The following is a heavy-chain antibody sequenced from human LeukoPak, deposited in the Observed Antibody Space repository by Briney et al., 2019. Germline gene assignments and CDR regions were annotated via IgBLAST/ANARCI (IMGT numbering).Heavy chain of an antibody. Sequence: GGSLRLSCAASGITVSSNYMSWVRQAPGKGLEWVSVIYSGGSTYYADSVKGRFTISRDNSKNTLYLQMNSLRAEDTAVYYCARGYYDSSGYYAYYFDYWGQGTLVTVSS. V-gene: IGHV3-53*01. D-gene: IGHD3-22*01. CDR3: ARGYYDSSGYYAYYFDY. J-gene: IGHJ4*02. CDR1: GITVSSNY. CDR2: IYSGGST.